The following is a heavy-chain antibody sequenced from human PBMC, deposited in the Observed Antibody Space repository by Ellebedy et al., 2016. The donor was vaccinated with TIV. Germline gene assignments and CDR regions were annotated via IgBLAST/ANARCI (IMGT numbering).Heavy chain of an antibody. D-gene: IGHD3-16*01. CDR2: ISAYRGNT. Sequence: ASVKVSCXASGYAFSEYGITWVRRAPGQGLEWMGWISAYRGNTDYSPRFKGRVTITTDTSTNTVYMELRSLRSDDTAVYYCARDYDYLWGIWGQGTMVTVSS. V-gene: IGHV1-18*01. CDR1: GYAFSEYG. J-gene: IGHJ3*01. CDR3: ARDYDYLWGI.